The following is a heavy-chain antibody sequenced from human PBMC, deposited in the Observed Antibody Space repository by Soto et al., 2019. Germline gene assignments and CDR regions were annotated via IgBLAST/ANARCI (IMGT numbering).Heavy chain of an antibody. Sequence: GASVKVSCKASGGTFSSYAISWVRQAPGQGLEWMGWISAYNGNTNYAQKLQGRVTMTTDTSTSTAYMELRSLRSDDTAVYYCARIMASRYYGSGSYPYYYGMDVWGQGTTVTVSS. D-gene: IGHD3-10*01. J-gene: IGHJ6*02. CDR2: ISAYNGNT. CDR1: GGTFSSYA. CDR3: ARIMASRYYGSGSYPYYYGMDV. V-gene: IGHV1-18*01.